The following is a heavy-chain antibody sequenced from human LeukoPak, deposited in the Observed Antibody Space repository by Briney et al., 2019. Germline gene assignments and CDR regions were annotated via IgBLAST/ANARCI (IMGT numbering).Heavy chain of an antibody. D-gene: IGHD5/OR15-5a*01. CDR2: IDPNSGGT. Sequence: ASVKVSCKASGYTFTGYYIHCVRQAPGQGREWMGWIDPNSGGTNYAQKFQGRVTVTMDTSISTAYMELSRLRSDDTALYYCARDTPYSTSFDYWGQGTLVTVSS. CDR1: GYTFTGYY. J-gene: IGHJ4*02. CDR3: ARDTPYSTSFDY. V-gene: IGHV1-2*02.